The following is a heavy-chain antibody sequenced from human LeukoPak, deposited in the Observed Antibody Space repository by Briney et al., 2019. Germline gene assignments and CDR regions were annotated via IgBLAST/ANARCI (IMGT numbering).Heavy chain of an antibody. Sequence: PSETLSLTCTVSGGSISSYYWSWIRQPPGKGLEWIGYIYYSGSTNYNPSLKSRVTISVDTSKNQFSLKLSSVTAADTAVYYCAGTYYCDSSGYYHYSLWGQGTLVTVSS. CDR3: AGTYYCDSSGYYHYSL. J-gene: IGHJ4*02. V-gene: IGHV4-59*01. CDR2: IYYSGST. CDR1: GGSISSYY. D-gene: IGHD3-22*01.